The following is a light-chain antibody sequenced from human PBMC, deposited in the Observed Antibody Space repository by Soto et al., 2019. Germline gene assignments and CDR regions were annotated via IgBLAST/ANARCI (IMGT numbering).Light chain of an antibody. CDR1: SSNIGSNT. J-gene: IGLJ1*01. CDR3: AAWDDSLNGSYV. V-gene: IGLV1-44*01. CDR2: SNN. Sequence: QSVLTQPPSASGTPGQRVTISCSGNSSNIGSNTVNWYQQLPGTAPKLLIYSNNQRPSGVPDRFSGSKSGTSASLAISGLQSEDEADYYCAAWDDSLNGSYVFGTGTKVTVL.